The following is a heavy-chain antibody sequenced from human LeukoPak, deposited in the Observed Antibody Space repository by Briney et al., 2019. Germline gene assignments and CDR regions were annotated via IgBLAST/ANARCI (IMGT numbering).Heavy chain of an antibody. CDR1: GFTFSSYA. D-gene: IGHD3-22*01. CDR2: ISGSGDNT. V-gene: IGHV3-23*01. CDR3: AKGSYYDSSGSFYFDY. J-gene: IGHJ4*02. Sequence: GGSLRLSCAASGFTFSSYAMSWVRQAPGKGLEWVSGISGSGDNTYYADSVKGRFTISRDSSKNTLYVQVNSLGTEDTAAYYCAKGSYYDSSGSFYFDYWGQGALVTVSS.